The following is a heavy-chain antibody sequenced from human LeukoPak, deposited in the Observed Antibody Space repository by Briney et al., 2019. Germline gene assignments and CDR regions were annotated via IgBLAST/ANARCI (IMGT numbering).Heavy chain of an antibody. Sequence: PSETLSLTCTVSGGSISSYYWSWIRQLPGKGLEWIGYIYYSGSTNYNPSLKSRVTISVDTSKNQFSLKLSSVTAADTAVYYCARERAVTTYYYFDYWGQGTLVTVSS. V-gene: IGHV4-59*01. D-gene: IGHD4-17*01. CDR1: GGSISSYY. J-gene: IGHJ4*02. CDR2: IYYSGST. CDR3: ARERAVTTYYYFDY.